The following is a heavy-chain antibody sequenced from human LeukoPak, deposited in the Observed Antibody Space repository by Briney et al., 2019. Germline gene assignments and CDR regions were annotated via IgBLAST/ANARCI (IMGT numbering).Heavy chain of an antibody. CDR1: GFAVSTSY. J-gene: IGHJ3*02. CDR2: LHAGGNT. Sequence: GGSLRLSCAASGFAVSTSYMSWVRLTPVKGLEWVSALHAGGNTFFADSVRGRITISRDNSKNSLYLQMNSLTAEDTAVYYCARWTNFHAFDIWGQGTMVTVSS. CDR3: ARWTNFHAFDI. D-gene: IGHD1-1*01. V-gene: IGHV3-53*01.